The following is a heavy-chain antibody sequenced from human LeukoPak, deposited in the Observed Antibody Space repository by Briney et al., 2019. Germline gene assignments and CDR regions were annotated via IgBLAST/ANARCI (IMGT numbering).Heavy chain of an antibody. CDR1: GYTFTSNY. CDR3: AREAGAFDY. CDR2: INPSDGGR. J-gene: IGHJ4*02. D-gene: IGHD1-26*01. Sequence: ASVKVSCKTSGYTFTSNYMDWMRQAPGQGLEWMGVINPSDGGRTYAQKFQGRVTLTRDTSTTTVHMELSSLTSDDTAVYYCAREAGAFDYWGQGTLVTVSS. V-gene: IGHV1-46*01.